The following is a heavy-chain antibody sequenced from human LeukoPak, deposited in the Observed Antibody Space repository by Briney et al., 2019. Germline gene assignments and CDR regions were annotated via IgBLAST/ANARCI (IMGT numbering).Heavy chain of an antibody. CDR1: GGSISSSSYY. Sequence: HSETLSLTCTVSGGSISSSSYYWGWIRQPPGKGLECSGSIYYSGSTYYNPSLKSRVTISVDTSKNQFSLKLSSVTAADTAVYYCAGEQYYYGSGRSPWDYWGQGTLVTVSS. V-gene: IGHV4-39*07. CDR3: AGEQYYYGSGRSPWDY. CDR2: IYYSGST. D-gene: IGHD3-10*01. J-gene: IGHJ4*02.